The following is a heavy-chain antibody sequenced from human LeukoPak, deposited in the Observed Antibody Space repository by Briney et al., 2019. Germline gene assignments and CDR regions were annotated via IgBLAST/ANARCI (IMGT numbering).Heavy chain of an antibody. V-gene: IGHV3-9*01. J-gene: IGHJ4*02. CDR1: GFTFDEYA. D-gene: IGHD2-2*01. CDR3: AKSNQLLLSGRFDY. Sequence: PGRSLRLSCALSGFTFDEYAMHWVRQPPGKGLEWVSGISWNSGSIGYADSVKGRFTISRDNAKNSLYLQMNSLRAEDTALYYCAKSNQLLLSGRFDYWGQGTLVTVSS. CDR2: ISWNSGSI.